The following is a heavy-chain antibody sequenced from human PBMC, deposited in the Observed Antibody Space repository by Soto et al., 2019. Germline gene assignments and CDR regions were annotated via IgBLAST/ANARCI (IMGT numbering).Heavy chain of an antibody. CDR2: IEADGRGE. CDR1: GFTSRNYR. D-gene: IGHD3-16*01. CDR3: ARGGKDSI. J-gene: IGHJ4*02. V-gene: IGHV3-74*01. Sequence: EVQLLESGGDFVQPGGSLRLSCAASGFTSRNYRMHSVRQAPAKGLESVSRIEADGRGETYADSVKGRFTISRDNAKSTLYLQMNSLRGDDTAVYYCARGGKDSIWGQGTLVTVSS.